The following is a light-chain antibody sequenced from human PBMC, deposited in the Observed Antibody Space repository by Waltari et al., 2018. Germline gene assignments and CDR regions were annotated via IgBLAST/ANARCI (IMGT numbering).Light chain of an antibody. J-gene: IGLJ2*01. V-gene: IGLV3-21*04. CDR2: YDS. Sequence: VLTQPPSVSVAPGKTARITCGGNNIGSKSVHWYQQKPGQAPVLVIYYDSDRPSGLPERFSGSNSGNTATLTISRVEAGDEADYYCQVWDSSSDHPGFGGGTKLTVL. CDR1: NIGSKS. CDR3: QVWDSSSDHPG.